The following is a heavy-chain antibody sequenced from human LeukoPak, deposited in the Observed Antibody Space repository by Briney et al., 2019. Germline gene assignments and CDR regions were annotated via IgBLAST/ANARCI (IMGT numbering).Heavy chain of an antibody. D-gene: IGHD6-19*01. CDR3: ARIRTVAGTVDDGMDV. CDR2: INPSGGST. Sequence: ASVKASCKASGYTFTSYYMHWVRQAPGQGLEWMGIINPSGGSTSYAQKFQGRVTMTRDTSTSTVYMELSSLRSEDTAVYYCARIRTVAGTVDDGMDVWGQGTTVTVSS. CDR1: GYTFTSYY. V-gene: IGHV1-46*01. J-gene: IGHJ6*02.